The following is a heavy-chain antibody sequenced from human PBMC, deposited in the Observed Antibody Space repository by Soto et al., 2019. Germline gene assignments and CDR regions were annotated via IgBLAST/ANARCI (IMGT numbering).Heavy chain of an antibody. Sequence: GASVKVSCKASGGTFSSYAISWVRQAPGQGLEWMGGIIAIFGTATYAQQFQGRVTITADESTSTAYMELSSLRAEDTAVYYWAKDHYGMDVWGQGTTVTVSS. CDR3: AKDHYGMDV. J-gene: IGHJ6*02. CDR2: IIAIFGTA. V-gene: IGHV1-69*13. CDR1: GGTFSSYA.